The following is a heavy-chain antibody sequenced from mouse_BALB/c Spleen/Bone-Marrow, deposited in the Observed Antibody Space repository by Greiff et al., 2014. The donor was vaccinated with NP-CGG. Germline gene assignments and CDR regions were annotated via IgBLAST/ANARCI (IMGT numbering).Heavy chain of an antibody. Sequence: DLVKPGASVELSCKASGYTFTSYWINWIKQRPGQGLEWIGRIAPGSGSTYYNEMFKGKATLTVDTSSSTAYIQLSSLSSEDSAVYFCARGYGNSAWFAYWGQGTLVTVSA. CDR1: GYTFTSYW. CDR3: ARGYGNSAWFAY. CDR2: IAPGSGST. V-gene: IGHV1S41*01. J-gene: IGHJ3*01. D-gene: IGHD2-10*02.